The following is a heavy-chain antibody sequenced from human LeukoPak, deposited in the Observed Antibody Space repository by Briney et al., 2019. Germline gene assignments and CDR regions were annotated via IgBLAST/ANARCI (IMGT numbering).Heavy chain of an antibody. J-gene: IGHJ3*02. CDR1: GYTFTSYD. CDR2: MNPNSGNT. CDR3: ARNGPSADDAFDI. Sequence: ASVKVSCKASGYTFTSYDINWVRQATGQGLEWMGWMNPNSGNTGYAQKFQGRVTMTRNTSISTANMELSSLRSEDTAVYYCARNGPSADDAFDIWGQGTMVTVSS. V-gene: IGHV1-8*01. D-gene: IGHD2-8*01.